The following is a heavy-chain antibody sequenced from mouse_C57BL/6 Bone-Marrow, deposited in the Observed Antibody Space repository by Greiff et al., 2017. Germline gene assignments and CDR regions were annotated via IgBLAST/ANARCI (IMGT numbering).Heavy chain of an antibody. CDR3: ARSTASYYAMED. Sequence: VQLQQSGPELVKPGASVKIPCKASGYTFTDYNMDWVKQSHGKSLEWIGDITPNNGGTIYNQKFKGKATLTVDKSSSTAYMGLRSLTSEDTAVYYCARSTASYYAMEDGGQGAAVTDSS. CDR2: ITPNNGGT. D-gene: IGHD3-3*01. CDR1: GYTFTDYN. V-gene: IGHV1-18*01. J-gene: IGHJ4*01.